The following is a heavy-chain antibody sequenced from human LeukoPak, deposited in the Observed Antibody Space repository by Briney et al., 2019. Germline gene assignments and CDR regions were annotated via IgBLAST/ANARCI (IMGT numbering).Heavy chain of an antibody. D-gene: IGHD3-3*01. CDR2: IYSGGST. Sequence: GGSLRLSCAASGFTVSSNYMSWVRQAPGKGLEWVSVIYSGGSTYYADSVKGRFTISRDNSKNTLYLQMNSLRAEDTAVYYCAKEDFWSGYYLDYWGQGTLVTVSS. V-gene: IGHV3-53*05. CDR1: GFTVSSNY. CDR3: AKEDFWSGYYLDY. J-gene: IGHJ4*02.